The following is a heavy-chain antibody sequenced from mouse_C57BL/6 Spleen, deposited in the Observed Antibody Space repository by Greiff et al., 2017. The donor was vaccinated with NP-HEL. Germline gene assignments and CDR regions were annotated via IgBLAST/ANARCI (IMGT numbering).Heavy chain of an antibody. D-gene: IGHD3-3*01. CDR3: ASRTPRDAWVAY. CDR1: GYTFTGYW. Sequence: VQLQQSGAELMKPGASVKLSCTATGYTFTGYWIEWVQQRPGHGLEWIGEILPGSGSTNYNEKFKGKATFTVDTSSNTAYMQINSLTTEDSAIYYCASRTPRDAWVAYWGQGTLVTGSA. V-gene: IGHV1-9*01. J-gene: IGHJ3*01. CDR2: ILPGSGST.